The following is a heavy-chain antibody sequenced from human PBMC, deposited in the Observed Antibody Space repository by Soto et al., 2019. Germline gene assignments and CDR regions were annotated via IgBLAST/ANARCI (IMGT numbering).Heavy chain of an antibody. V-gene: IGHV3-30*03. Sequence: QSGGSLRLSCAASGFTFSSYGMHWVRQAPGKGLEWVAVISYDGSNKYYADSVKGRFTISRDNSKNTLYLQMNSLRAEDTAVHYCATETLSWFDPWGQGTLVTVSS. CDR3: ATETLSWFDP. J-gene: IGHJ5*02. CDR1: GFTFSSYG. CDR2: ISYDGSNK.